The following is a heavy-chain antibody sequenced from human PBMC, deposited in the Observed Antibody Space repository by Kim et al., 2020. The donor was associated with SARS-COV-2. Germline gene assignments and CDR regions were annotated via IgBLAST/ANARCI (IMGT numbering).Heavy chain of an antibody. J-gene: IGHJ3*01. Sequence: ASVKVSCKVSGYTLTELSMHWVRQAPGKGLEWMGGFDSEDDETNYSQKFQGRVTMTEDTSTDTAYMELSSLRTEDTAVYYCSTGHSGYDLAVEVWGQR. CDR1: GYTLTELS. CDR2: FDSEDDET. V-gene: IGHV1-24*01. D-gene: IGHD5-12*01. CDR3: STGHSGYDLAVEV.